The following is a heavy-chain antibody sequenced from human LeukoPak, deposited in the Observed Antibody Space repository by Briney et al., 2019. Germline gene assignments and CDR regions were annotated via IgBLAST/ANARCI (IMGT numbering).Heavy chain of an antibody. V-gene: IGHV3-21*01. Sequence: GGSLRLSCAASGCTFSSYSMNWVRQAPGKGLEWVSSISSSSSYIYYADSVKGRFTISRDNAKNSLYLQMNSLRAEDTAVYYCARDPANYYDSSGYYWGQGTLVTVSS. J-gene: IGHJ4*02. CDR2: ISSSSSYI. CDR1: GCTFSSYS. D-gene: IGHD3-22*01. CDR3: ARDPANYYDSSGYY.